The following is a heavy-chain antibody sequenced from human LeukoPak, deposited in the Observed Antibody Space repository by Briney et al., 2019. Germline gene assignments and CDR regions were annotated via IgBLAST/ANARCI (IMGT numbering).Heavy chain of an antibody. D-gene: IGHD6-13*01. CDR2: IIPILGIA. J-gene: IGHJ6*02. CDR3: ASPRLYSSSLYGMDV. V-gene: IGHV1-69*04. CDR1: GGTFSSYA. Sequence: SVKVSCKASGGTFSSYAISWVRQAPGQGLEWMGRIIPILGIANYAQKFQGRVTITADKSTSTAYMELGGLRSEDTAVYYCASPRLYSSSLYGMDVWGQGTTVTVSS.